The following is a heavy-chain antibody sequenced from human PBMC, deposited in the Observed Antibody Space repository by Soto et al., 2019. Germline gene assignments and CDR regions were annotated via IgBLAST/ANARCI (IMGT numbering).Heavy chain of an antibody. V-gene: IGHV4-61*01. Sequence: SETLSLTCSVSGCSVSNKTYYLIWIRQPPGKGLEWIGYIYYSGNTNYSPSLKSRVAISLDTSHNQFSLKLSSVTAADTAVYFCARIPVDTYMTYWFDPWGQGTLVTVSS. CDR3: ARIPVDTYMTYWFDP. CDR1: GCSVSNKTYY. CDR2: IYYSGNT. D-gene: IGHD5-18*01. J-gene: IGHJ5*01.